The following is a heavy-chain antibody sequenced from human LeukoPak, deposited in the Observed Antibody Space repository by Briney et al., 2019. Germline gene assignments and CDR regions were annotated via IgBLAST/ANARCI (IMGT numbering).Heavy chain of an antibody. D-gene: IGHD3-3*01. J-gene: IGHJ4*02. CDR2: MNPNSGNT. CDR3: ARGLPIFGVVKYFDY. CDR1: GYTFTKYG. Sequence: GASVKVSCKASGYTFTKYGINWVRQATGQGLEWMGWMNPNSGNTGYAQKFQGRVTITRNTSISTAYMELSSLRSEDTAVYYCARGLPIFGVVKYFDYWGQGTLVTVSS. V-gene: IGHV1-8*03.